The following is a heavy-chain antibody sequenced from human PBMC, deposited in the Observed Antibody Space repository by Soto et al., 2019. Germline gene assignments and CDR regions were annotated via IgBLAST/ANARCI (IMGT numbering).Heavy chain of an antibody. D-gene: IGHD4-17*01. Sequence: QVQLVQSGAAVKKPGSSVKVSCKASGGTFSSYTISWVRQAPGQGLEWMGRIIPILGIANYAQKFQGRVTITADKSTSTAYMELSSLRSEDTAVYYCARDGMTTVTTTYTMSYWGQGTLVTVSS. V-gene: IGHV1-69*08. CDR1: GGTFSSYT. CDR2: IIPILGIA. J-gene: IGHJ4*02. CDR3: ARDGMTTVTTTYTMSY.